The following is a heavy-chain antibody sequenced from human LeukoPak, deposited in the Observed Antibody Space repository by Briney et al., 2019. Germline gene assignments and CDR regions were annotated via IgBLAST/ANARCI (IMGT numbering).Heavy chain of an antibody. V-gene: IGHV1-69*05. CDR3: ARDGSGSYGFFDY. CDR1: GGTFSSYA. Sequence: SVKVSCKASGGTFSSYAISWVRQAPGQGLEWMGRIIPIFGTANYAQKFQGRVTITTDESTSTAYMELSSLRSEDTAVYYCARDGSGSYGFFDYWGQGTLVTVSS. CDR2: IIPIFGTA. D-gene: IGHD1-26*01. J-gene: IGHJ4*02.